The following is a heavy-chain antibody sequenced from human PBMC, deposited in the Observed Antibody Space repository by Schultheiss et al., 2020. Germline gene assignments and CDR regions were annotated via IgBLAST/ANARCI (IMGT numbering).Heavy chain of an antibody. V-gene: IGHV4-31*03. J-gene: IGHJ5*02. Sequence: SETLSLTCTVSGGSISSGGYYWSWIRQHPGKGLEWIGYIYYSGSTNYNPSLKSRVTISVDTSKNQFSLKLSSVTAADTAVYYCARGRKAVAGRNWFDPWGQGTLVTVSS. D-gene: IGHD6-19*01. CDR1: GGSISSGGYY. CDR3: ARGRKAVAGRNWFDP. CDR2: IYYSGST.